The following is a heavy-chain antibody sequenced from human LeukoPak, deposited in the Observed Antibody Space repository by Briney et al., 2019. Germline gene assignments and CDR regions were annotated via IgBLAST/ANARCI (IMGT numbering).Heavy chain of an antibody. Sequence: GGSLRLSCAASGFTFSSYSMNWVRQAPGKGLEWVSYISSSSSTIYYADSVKGRFTISRDNAKNSLYLQMNSLRAEDTAVYYCARDLACGGDCYPGYWGQGTLVTVSS. CDR1: GFTFSSYS. CDR2: ISSSSSTI. J-gene: IGHJ4*02. D-gene: IGHD2-21*01. CDR3: ARDLACGGDCYPGY. V-gene: IGHV3-48*01.